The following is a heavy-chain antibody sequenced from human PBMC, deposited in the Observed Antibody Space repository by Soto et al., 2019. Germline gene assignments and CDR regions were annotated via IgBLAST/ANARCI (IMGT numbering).Heavy chain of an antibody. CDR1: GFTFSNAW. CDR2: IKSKTDGGTT. Sequence: GGSLRLSCAASGFTFSNAWMSWVRQAPGKGLEWVGRIKSKTDGGTTDYAAPVKGRFTISRDDSKNTLYLQMNSLKTEDTAVYYCTTGIAARPDFDYWGQGTLVTVSS. CDR3: TTGIAARPDFDY. V-gene: IGHV3-15*01. D-gene: IGHD6-6*01. J-gene: IGHJ4*02.